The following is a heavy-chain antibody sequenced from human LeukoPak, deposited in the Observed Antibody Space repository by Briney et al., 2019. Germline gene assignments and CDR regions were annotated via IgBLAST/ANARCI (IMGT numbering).Heavy chain of an antibody. V-gene: IGHV4-39*07. Sequence: SETLSLTCTVSGDSISSSRYYWGWIRQPPGKGLEWIGSIYHSGSTYYNPSLKSRVTISVDTSKNQFSLKLSSVTAADTAVYYCARSHLYYDPPYYFDYWGQRTLVTVSS. CDR2: IYHSGST. D-gene: IGHD3-22*01. CDR3: ARSHLYYDPPYYFDY. CDR1: GDSISSSRYY. J-gene: IGHJ4*02.